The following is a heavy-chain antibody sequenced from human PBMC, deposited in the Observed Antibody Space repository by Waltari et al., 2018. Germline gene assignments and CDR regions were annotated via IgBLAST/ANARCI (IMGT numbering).Heavy chain of an antibody. CDR2: KGHDNHDN. D-gene: IGHD6-19*01. J-gene: IGHJ4*02. Sequence: QEQLVESGGGVVQPGTSLRLSCAASGFTLSRVPMHWVRQAPGKGLGWLAVKGHDNHDNQYADSARGRFTVSRDNSKNTLYLQMNSLTVGDTAVYYCAREVDSSGHAGYFGYWGQGTLVTVSS. CDR1: GFTLSRVP. V-gene: IGHV3-30*01. CDR3: AREVDSSGHAGYFGY.